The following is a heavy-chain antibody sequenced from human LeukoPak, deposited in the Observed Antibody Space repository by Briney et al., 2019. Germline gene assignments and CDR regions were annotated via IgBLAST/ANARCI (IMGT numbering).Heavy chain of an antibody. Sequence: ASVKVSCKASGYTFTGYYIHWVRQAPGQGLEWMGWINPDSGGTNYAQTVQGRVTMTRDTSISAAYMELSRLRSDDTAVYYCAWAGNLWGTFDYWGQGTLVTVSS. CDR3: AWAGNLWGTFDY. J-gene: IGHJ4*02. D-gene: IGHD6-19*01. V-gene: IGHV1-2*02. CDR1: GYTFTGYY. CDR2: INPDSGGT.